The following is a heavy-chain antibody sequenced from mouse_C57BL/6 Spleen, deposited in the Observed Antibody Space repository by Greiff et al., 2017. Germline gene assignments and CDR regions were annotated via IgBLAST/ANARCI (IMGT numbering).Heavy chain of an antibody. Sequence: QVQLKQPGAELVRPGSSVKLSCKASGYTFTSYWMHWVKQRPIQGLEWIGNIDPSDSETHYNQKFKDKATLTVDKSSSTAYMQLSSLTSEDSAVYYCARKMRAHYAMDYWGQGTSVTVSS. V-gene: IGHV1-52*01. CDR1: GYTFTSYW. CDR2: IDPSDSET. CDR3: ARKMRAHYAMDY. J-gene: IGHJ4*01.